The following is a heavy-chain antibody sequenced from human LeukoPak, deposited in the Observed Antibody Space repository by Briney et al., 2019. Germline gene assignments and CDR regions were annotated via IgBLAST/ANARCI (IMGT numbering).Heavy chain of an antibody. Sequence: SETLSLTCTVSGGSISSGGYYWSWIRQHPGKGLEWIGYIYYSGSTYYNPSLKSRVTISVDTSKNQFSLKLSSVTAADTAVYYCARDPGVYYDSSGSPIGGMDVWGQGTTATVSS. J-gene: IGHJ6*02. CDR1: GGSISSGGYY. V-gene: IGHV4-31*03. D-gene: IGHD3-22*01. CDR2: IYYSGST. CDR3: ARDPGVYYDSSGSPIGGMDV.